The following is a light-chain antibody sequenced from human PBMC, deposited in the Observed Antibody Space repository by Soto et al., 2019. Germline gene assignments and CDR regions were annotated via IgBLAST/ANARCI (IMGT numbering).Light chain of an antibody. V-gene: IGLV2-8*01. Sequence: QSVLTQPPSESGSPGQSVTISCTGTSSDVGAYKYVSWYQQHPGKAPKLMIYEVSKRPSGVPDRFSGSKSGNTASLTVSGLQAEDEADYYCSSYAGSNNLVFGGGTKVTVL. J-gene: IGLJ2*01. CDR3: SSYAGSNNLV. CDR1: SSDVGAYKY. CDR2: EVS.